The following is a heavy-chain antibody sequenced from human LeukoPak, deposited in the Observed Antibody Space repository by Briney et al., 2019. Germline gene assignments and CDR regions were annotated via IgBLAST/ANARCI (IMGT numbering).Heavy chain of an antibody. CDR2: INPNSGGT. D-gene: IGHD3-10*01. J-gene: IGHJ3*02. CDR1: GYTFTGYY. CDR3: ARLPYTMVRGVDDAFDI. Sequence: ASVKVSCKASGYTFTGYYMHWVRQAPGQGLEWMGWINPNSGGTNYAQKFQGRVTMTRDTSISTAYMELSRLRPDDTDVYYCARLPYTMVRGVDDAFDIWGQGTMVTVSS. V-gene: IGHV1-2*02.